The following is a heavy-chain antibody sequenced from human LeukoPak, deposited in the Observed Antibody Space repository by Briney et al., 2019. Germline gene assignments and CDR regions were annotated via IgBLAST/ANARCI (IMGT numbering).Heavy chain of an antibody. CDR3: AGRRITGTTYYFDY. D-gene: IGHD1-20*01. J-gene: IGHJ4*02. Sequence: PSETLSLTCTVSGGSISSYYWSWIRQPAGQGLEWIGRIYTSGSTNYNPSPKSRVTMSVDTSKNQFSLKLSSVTAADTAVYYCAGRRITGTTYYFDYWGQGTLVTVSS. V-gene: IGHV4-4*07. CDR1: GGSISSYY. CDR2: IYTSGST.